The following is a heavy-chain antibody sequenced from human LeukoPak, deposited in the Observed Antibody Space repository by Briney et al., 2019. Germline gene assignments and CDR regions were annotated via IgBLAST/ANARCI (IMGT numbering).Heavy chain of an antibody. CDR1: GGSISSHY. V-gene: IGHV4-59*11. D-gene: IGHD1-7*01. CDR2: IYYSGST. CDR3: ASGPAELELTRD. J-gene: IGHJ4*02. Sequence: SETLSLTYTVSGGSISSHYWSWIRQPPGKGLEWIGYIYYSGSTNYNPSLKSRVTISVDTSKNQFSLKLSSVTAADTAVYYCASGPAELELTRDWGQGTLVTVSS.